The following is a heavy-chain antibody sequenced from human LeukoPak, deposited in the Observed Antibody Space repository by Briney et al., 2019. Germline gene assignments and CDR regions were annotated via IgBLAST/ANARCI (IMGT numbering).Heavy chain of an antibody. CDR3: ARDPGITMIVVPDY. CDR1: GYTFTNFG. Sequence: ASVKVSCKASGYTFTNFGISWVRQAPGQGLEWMGWITPYNGNTNYAQMLQGRVTMTTDTSTSTAYMELRSLRSDDTAVYYCARDPGITMIVVPDYWGQGTLVTVSS. D-gene: IGHD3-22*01. J-gene: IGHJ4*02. CDR2: ITPYNGNT. V-gene: IGHV1-18*01.